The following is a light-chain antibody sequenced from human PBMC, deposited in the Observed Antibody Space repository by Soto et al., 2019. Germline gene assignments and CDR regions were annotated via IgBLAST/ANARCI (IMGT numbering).Light chain of an antibody. V-gene: IGKV1-27*01. Sequence: DIQMTQSPSSLSASVGDRVTITCRASQGTSNFLAWYQQKPGKVPKLLIYPASTLQSGVPSRFSGSGSGTDLTLTISSLQPEDAATYYCQRYINAPFSFGPGTKLEIK. J-gene: IGKJ2*01. CDR1: QGTSNF. CDR2: PAS. CDR3: QRYINAPFS.